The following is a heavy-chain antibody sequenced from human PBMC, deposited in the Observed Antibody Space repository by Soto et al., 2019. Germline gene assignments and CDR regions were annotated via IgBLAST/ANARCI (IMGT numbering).Heavy chain of an antibody. D-gene: IGHD3-10*01. V-gene: IGHV4-34*08. CDR1: GVTFSGYY. Sequence: SETLSLTCAVYGVTFSGYYLSWIRQPPGKGLEWLGEINHSGSTNYNAYLKSRVAILVDTSNNQLSLKLSYVTAVETDVYYSDRAGGFGEYDWFDPWGQGTLVTVSS. CDR3: DRAGGFGEYDWFDP. J-gene: IGHJ5*02. CDR2: INHSGST.